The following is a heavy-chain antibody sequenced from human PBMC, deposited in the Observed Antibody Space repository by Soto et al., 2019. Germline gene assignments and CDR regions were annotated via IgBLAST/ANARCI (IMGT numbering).Heavy chain of an antibody. V-gene: IGHV4-59*12. CDR1: GTSFTTYY. D-gene: IGHD6-13*01. CDR2: IYYSGNP. Sequence: PSETLSLTSTVSGTSFTTYYWSWIRQPPGKGLEWIGYIYYSGNPYYNPSLKSRVTMSVDTSKNQFSLKLSSVTAEDTAVYYCARNRAAAGPWGQGTLVTVSS. CDR3: ARNRAAAGP. J-gene: IGHJ5*02.